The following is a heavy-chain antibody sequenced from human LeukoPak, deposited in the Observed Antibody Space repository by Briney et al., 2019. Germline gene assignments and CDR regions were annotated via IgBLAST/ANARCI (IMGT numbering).Heavy chain of an antibody. J-gene: IGHJ4*02. Sequence: ASVKVSCKASGGTFSSYAISWVRQAPGQGLEWMGGIIPIFGTANYAQKFQGRVTITADESTSTAYMELSSLRSEDTAVYYCARGRAPELYFRMTTVVTGYFDYWGQGTLVTVSS. CDR2: IIPIFGTA. CDR1: GGTFSSYA. CDR3: ARGRAPELYFRMTTVVTGYFDY. D-gene: IGHD4-23*01. V-gene: IGHV1-69*13.